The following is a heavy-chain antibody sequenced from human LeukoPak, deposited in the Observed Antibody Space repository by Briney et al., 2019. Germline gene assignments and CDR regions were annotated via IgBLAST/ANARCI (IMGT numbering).Heavy chain of an antibody. CDR3: ARGEYGGNSPDLDY. J-gene: IGHJ4*02. D-gene: IGHD4-23*01. Sequence: GGSLRLSCAASGFTFTSYGMHWVRPAPRKGLEWGAVISYDGSNKYYSDSVKGRFTISRDNSTYTLYLQMNSLRAEDTAVYYCARGEYGGNSPDLDYWGQGTLVTVSS. V-gene: IGHV3-30*03. CDR1: GFTFTSYG. CDR2: ISYDGSNK.